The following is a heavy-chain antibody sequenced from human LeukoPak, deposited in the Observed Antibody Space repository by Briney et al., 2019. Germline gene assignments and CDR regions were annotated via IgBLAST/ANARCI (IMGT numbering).Heavy chain of an antibody. CDR1: GGTFSSYA. J-gene: IGHJ4*02. V-gene: IGHV1-69*04. CDR2: IIPILGIA. CDR3: ARLTGFGEGYFDY. D-gene: IGHD3-10*01. Sequence: ASVKVSCKASGGTFSSYAISWVRQAPGQGLEWMGRIIPILGIANYAQKFQGRVTITADKSTSTAYMELSSLRSEDTAVYYCARLTGFGEGYFDYWGQGTLVTVSS.